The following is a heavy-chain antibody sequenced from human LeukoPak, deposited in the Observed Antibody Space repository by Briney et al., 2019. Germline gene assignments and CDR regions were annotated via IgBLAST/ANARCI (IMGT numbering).Heavy chain of an antibody. CDR1: GYTFTGYY. CDR2: INPNSGGT. Sequence: ASVKVSCKASGYTFTGYYMHWVRQAPGQGLEWMGWINPNSGGTNYAQKFQGRVTMTRDTSISTAYMELSRLRSEDTAVYYCARIPAKKSGISSGYNSHLDYWGQGTLVTVSS. CDR3: ARIPAKKSGISSGYNSHLDY. J-gene: IGHJ4*02. D-gene: IGHD3-22*01. V-gene: IGHV1-2*02.